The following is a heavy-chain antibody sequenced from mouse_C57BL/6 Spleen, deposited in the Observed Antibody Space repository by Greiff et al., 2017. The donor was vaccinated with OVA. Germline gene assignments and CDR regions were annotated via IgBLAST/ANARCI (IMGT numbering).Heavy chain of an antibody. D-gene: IGHD2-1*01. Sequence: VQLQQPGAELVKPGASVKLSCKASGYTFTSYWMHWVKQRPGQGLEWIGMIHPNSGSTNYNEKFKSKATLTVDKSSSTAYMQLSSLTSEDSAVYYCARQEGNLLWYPWFAYWGQGTLVTVSA. J-gene: IGHJ3*01. V-gene: IGHV1-64*01. CDR2: IHPNSGST. CDR3: ARQEGNLLWYPWFAY. CDR1: GYTFTSYW.